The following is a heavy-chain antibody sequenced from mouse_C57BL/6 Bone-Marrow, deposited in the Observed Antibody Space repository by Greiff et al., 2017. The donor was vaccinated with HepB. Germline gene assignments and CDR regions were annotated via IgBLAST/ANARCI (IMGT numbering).Heavy chain of an antibody. CDR2: IHPNSGST. J-gene: IGHJ1*03. D-gene: IGHD2-10*01. Sequence: QVRLQQPGAELVKPGASVKLSCKASGYTFTSYWMHWVKQRPGQGLEWIGMIHPNSGSTNYNEKFKSKATLTVDKSSSTAYMQLSSLTSEDSAVYYCARSLLYWYFDVWGTGTTVTVSS. V-gene: IGHV1-64*01. CDR3: ARSLLYWYFDV. CDR1: GYTFTSYW.